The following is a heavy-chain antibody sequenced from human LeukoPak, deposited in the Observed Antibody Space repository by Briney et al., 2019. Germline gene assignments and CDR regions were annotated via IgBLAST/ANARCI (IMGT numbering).Heavy chain of an antibody. Sequence: GGSLRLSCAASGFTFNTYTMNWVRQAPGKGLEWVSAISGRGDGTYYADFVKGRFTISRDNSKNTLNLQMNSLRAEDTAVYYCVKDRTGTYTLDYWGQGTLVTVSS. D-gene: IGHD3-10*01. CDR3: VKDRTGTYTLDY. J-gene: IGHJ4*02. V-gene: IGHV3-23*01. CDR2: ISGRGDGT. CDR1: GFTFNTYT.